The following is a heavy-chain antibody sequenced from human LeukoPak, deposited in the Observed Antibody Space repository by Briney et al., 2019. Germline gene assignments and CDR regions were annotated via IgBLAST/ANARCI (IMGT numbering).Heavy chain of an antibody. J-gene: IGHJ4*02. CDR2: IHSSGTT. CDR1: GGSISGYF. Sequence: PSETLSLTCTVSGGSISGYFRNWIRQPVGKGLEWVGRIHSSGTTTYNPSPKNRVTMSVDTSKKQFSLKLSSVTAADTAVYYCVRFRDTVNIIDYWGQGTLVTVSS. D-gene: IGHD4-11*01. CDR3: VRFRDTVNIIDY. V-gene: IGHV4-4*07.